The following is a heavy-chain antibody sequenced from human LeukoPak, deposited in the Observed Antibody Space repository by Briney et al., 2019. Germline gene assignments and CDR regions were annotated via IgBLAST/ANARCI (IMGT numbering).Heavy chain of an antibody. J-gene: IGHJ4*02. D-gene: IGHD6-13*01. Sequence: PSETLSLTCTVSGGSISSYYWSWIRQPPGKGLEWIGNISYSGSTNYNPSLKSRVTISVDTSKNQFSLKLSSVTAADTAVYYCARGGSSWYIDYWGQGTLVIVSS. CDR1: GGSISSYY. CDR2: ISYSGST. CDR3: ARGGSSWYIDY. V-gene: IGHV4-59*01.